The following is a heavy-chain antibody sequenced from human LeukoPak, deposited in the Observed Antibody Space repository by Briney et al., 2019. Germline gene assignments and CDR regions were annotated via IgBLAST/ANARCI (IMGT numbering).Heavy chain of an antibody. CDR2: IYYSGST. V-gene: IGHV4-39*07. CDR3: ARDFSEAFDI. CDR1: GGSISSSSYY. Sequence: SETLSLTCTVSGGSISSSSYYWGWIRQPPGKGLEWIGSIYYSGSTYYNPSLKSRVTISVDTSTNQFSLKLRSVTAADTAVYYCARDFSEAFDIWGQGTMVTVSS. J-gene: IGHJ3*02. D-gene: IGHD2/OR15-2a*01.